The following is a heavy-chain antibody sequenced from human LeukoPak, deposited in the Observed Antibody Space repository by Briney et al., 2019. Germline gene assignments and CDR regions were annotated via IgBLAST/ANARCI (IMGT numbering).Heavy chain of an antibody. Sequence: GGSLRLSCAASGFTFSSYGMHWVRQAPGKGLEWVAVISYDGSNKYYADSVKGRFTISRDNSKNTLYLQMNSLRAEDTAVYYCAKQVRKVVPAADDYWGQGTLVTVSS. CDR3: AKQVRKVVPAADDY. CDR1: GFTFSSYG. V-gene: IGHV3-30*18. CDR2: ISYDGSNK. J-gene: IGHJ4*02. D-gene: IGHD2-2*01.